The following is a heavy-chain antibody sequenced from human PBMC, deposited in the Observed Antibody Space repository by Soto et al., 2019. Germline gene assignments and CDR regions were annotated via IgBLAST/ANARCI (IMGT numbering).Heavy chain of an antibody. CDR1: GGSISSSNW. D-gene: IGHD3-10*01. Sequence: QVQLQESGPGLVKPSGTLSLTCAVSGGSISSSNWWSWVRQPPGKGLEWIGEIYHSGSTNYNPSLKSRVTISGDKSKNQFSLKLSSVTAADTAVYYCAREVTTMVRVDPYYFDYWGQGTLVTVSS. CDR2: IYHSGST. V-gene: IGHV4-4*02. J-gene: IGHJ4*02. CDR3: AREVTTMVRVDPYYFDY.